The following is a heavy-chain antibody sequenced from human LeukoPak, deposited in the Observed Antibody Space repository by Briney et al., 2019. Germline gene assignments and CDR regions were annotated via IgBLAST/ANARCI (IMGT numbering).Heavy chain of an antibody. CDR3: ARASAYSISSGANL. V-gene: IGHV4-34*01. CDR2: INESGNT. CDR1: GGSFGGYY. D-gene: IGHD6-6*01. J-gene: IGHJ5*02. Sequence: SENLSLTCAVYGGSFGGYYWSWVRQPPGKGLEWIGQINESGNTNYSPSLKSRVSMSVDTSKKQFSLKLSSVTAADTAVYYCARASAYSISSGANLWGQGSLVTVSS.